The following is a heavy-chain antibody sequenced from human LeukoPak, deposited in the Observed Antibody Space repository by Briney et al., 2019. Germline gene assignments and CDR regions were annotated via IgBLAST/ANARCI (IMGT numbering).Heavy chain of an antibody. CDR2: MQYSGNT. CDR3: ARVDIVVVPAALQDGTGTFDY. D-gene: IGHD2-2*01. CDR1: DGSISAYY. V-gene: IGHV4-59*08. Sequence: ASETLSLTCTVSDGSISAYYWSWIRQSPGKGLEGIGYMQYSGNTVYNPSLESRVTFSLGSPNDHFFLRLTSVTAADTAVYYCARVDIVVVPAALQDGTGTFDYWGQGTLVTVSS. J-gene: IGHJ4*02.